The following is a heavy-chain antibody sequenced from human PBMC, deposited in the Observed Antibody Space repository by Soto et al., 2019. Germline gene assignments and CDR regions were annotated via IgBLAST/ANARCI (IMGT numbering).Heavy chain of an antibody. V-gene: IGHV4-4*09. Sequence: QVQMQESGPGLVKPSETLSLTCTVSGDSVRNQYWSWIRRPPGRGLGWIGYIYRSGSTKYNPSLKSPLTISVDTSKNQFSLKLSSVTAADTAVYYCARTLDYGHMDVWGKGTTVTVSS. CDR2: IYRSGST. CDR1: GDSVRNQY. CDR3: ARTLDYGHMDV. J-gene: IGHJ6*03. D-gene: IGHD3-16*01.